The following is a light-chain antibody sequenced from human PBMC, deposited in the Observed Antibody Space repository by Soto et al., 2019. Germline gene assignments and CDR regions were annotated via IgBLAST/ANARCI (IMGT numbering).Light chain of an antibody. V-gene: IGLV2-14*03. CDR2: DLI. Sequence: QSVLTQPASVSGSPGQSITISCTGTSSDIGYSNFVSWYQQHPGKAPKLLIYDLINRPSGVPNRFSGSKSGNTAPLTISGLQAEDEADYYCNSCTSANTYVFGTGTKDTVL. J-gene: IGLJ1*01. CDR1: SSDIGYSNF. CDR3: NSCTSANTYV.